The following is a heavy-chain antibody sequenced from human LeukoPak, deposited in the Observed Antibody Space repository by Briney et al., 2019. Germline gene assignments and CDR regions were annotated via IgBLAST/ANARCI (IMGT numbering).Heavy chain of an antibody. D-gene: IGHD2-2*02. CDR2: ISSSSSTI. Sequence: PGGSLRLSCGASGFTFSRYSMNWVRQAPGKGREWVSYISSSSSTIYYADSVKGGFTISRDNAKNSLYLQMNSLRAEDTAMYYCARTYQLLYDDAFDIWGQGTMITVSS. V-gene: IGHV3-48*01. CDR3: ARTYQLLYDDAFDI. CDR1: GFTFSRYS. J-gene: IGHJ3*02.